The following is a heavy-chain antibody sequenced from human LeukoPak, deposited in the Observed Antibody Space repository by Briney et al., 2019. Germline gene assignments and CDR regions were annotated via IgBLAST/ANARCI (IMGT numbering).Heavy chain of an antibody. CDR1: GYTFTGYY. CDR3: ARDERYDSSGYPFDY. Sequence: ASVKVSCKASGYTFTGYYMHWVRQAPGQGLEWMGWINPNSGGTNYAQKFQGRVTMTRDTSISTAYMELSRLRSDDTAVYYCARDERYDSSGYPFDYWGQGTLVTVSS. J-gene: IGHJ4*02. CDR2: INPNSGGT. V-gene: IGHV1-2*02. D-gene: IGHD3-22*01.